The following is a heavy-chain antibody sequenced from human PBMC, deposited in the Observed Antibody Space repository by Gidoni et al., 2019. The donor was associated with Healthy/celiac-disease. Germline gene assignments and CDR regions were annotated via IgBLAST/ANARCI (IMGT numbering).Heavy chain of an antibody. J-gene: IGHJ6*02. CDR2: ISGSGGST. Sequence: EVQLLESGGGLVQPGGSLRLSCAASGFTFSSYAMSWVRQAPGKGLEWVSAISGSGGSTYYADSVKGRFTISRDNSKNTLYLQMNSLRVEDTAVYYCAKGRLPRYYYGMDVWGQGTTVTVSS. V-gene: IGHV3-23*01. D-gene: IGHD4-17*01. CDR1: GFTFSSYA. CDR3: AKGRLPRYYYGMDV.